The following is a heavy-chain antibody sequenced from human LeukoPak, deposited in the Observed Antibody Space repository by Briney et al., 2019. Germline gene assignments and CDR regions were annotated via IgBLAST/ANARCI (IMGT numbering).Heavy chain of an antibody. D-gene: IGHD5-12*01. CDR2: IKQDGSEK. V-gene: IGHV3-7*01. J-gene: IGHJ4*02. CDR1: GFTFSSYW. CDR3: AREKESSGYLGNY. Sequence: GGSLRLSCAASGFTFSSYWMSGVREAPGKGLEWGANIKQDGSEKYYVDSVKGRFTISRDNAKNSLYLQMNSLRAEDTAIYYCAREKESSGYLGNYWGQGTLVTVSS.